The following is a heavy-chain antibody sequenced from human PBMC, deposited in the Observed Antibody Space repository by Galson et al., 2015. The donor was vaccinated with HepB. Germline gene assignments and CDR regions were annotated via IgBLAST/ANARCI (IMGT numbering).Heavy chain of an antibody. D-gene: IGHD5-18*01. Sequence: SVKVSCKASGGTFSSHTISWVRQAPGQGLEWMGRIIPILRIANYAQKFQGRVTITADESTSTAYMELSSLRSEDTAIYYCANGETYSSPDTMDVWGQGTTVTVSS. V-gene: IGHV1-69*02. CDR1: GGTFSSHT. CDR3: ANGETYSSPDTMDV. CDR2: IIPILRIA. J-gene: IGHJ6*02.